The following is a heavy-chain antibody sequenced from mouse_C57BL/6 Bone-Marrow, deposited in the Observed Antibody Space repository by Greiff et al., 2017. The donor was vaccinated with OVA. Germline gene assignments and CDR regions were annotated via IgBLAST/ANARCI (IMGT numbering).Heavy chain of an antibody. Sequence: EVQGVESGGGLVQPGGSLKLSCAASGFTFSDYGMAWVRQAPRKGPEWVAFISNLAYSIYYADTVTGRFTISRENAKNTLYLEMSSLRSEDTAMYYCARHRGTDYADAMDYWGQGTSVTVSS. J-gene: IGHJ4*01. CDR3: ARHRGTDYADAMDY. CDR2: ISNLAYSI. V-gene: IGHV5-15*01. D-gene: IGHD2-4*01. CDR1: GFTFSDYG.